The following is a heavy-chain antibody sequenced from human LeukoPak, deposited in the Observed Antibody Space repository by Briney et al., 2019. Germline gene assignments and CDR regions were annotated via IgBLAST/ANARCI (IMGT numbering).Heavy chain of an antibody. D-gene: IGHD3-10*01. Sequence: SGPTLVNPTQTLTLTCTFSGLSLTSSEVGVGWIRQPPGKALGWLALIYWNDDKRYSPALKSRLTITKDTSKNQVVLTMANMDPVDTATYYCTHRAGGPSRPHLHYWGQGTLVTVSS. J-gene: IGHJ4*02. CDR1: GLSLTSSEVG. CDR2: IYWNDDK. V-gene: IGHV2-5*01. CDR3: THRAGGPSRPHLHY.